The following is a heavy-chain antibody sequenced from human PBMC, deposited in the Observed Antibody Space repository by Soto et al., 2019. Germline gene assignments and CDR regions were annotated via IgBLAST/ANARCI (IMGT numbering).Heavy chain of an antibody. CDR2: INPATGAA. V-gene: IGHV1-2*02. J-gene: IGHJ3*02. CDR3: ARGGGVGVAGSAAFDM. D-gene: IGHD3-3*01. Sequence: QLHLVQSGAVVKKPGASVTVSCSASGYPVTAYYMHCVRQAPGRGLEWMGGINPATGAAKYTQTFQGRVTMTRDTSTSTVFMELGGLTSADTAVFYCARGGGVGVAGSAAFDMWGQGTLVTVSS. CDR1: GYPVTAYY.